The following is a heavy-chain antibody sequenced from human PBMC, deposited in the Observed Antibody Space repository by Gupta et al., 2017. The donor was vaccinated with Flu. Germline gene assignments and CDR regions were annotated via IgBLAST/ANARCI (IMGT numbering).Heavy chain of an antibody. CDR1: GCSISRVGYY. J-gene: IGHJ4*02. Sequence: VPLQESGPGLAQPSQTLSLTCTISGCSISRVGYYWSWIRQHPGKGLEWIGYIYYSGSTYDNPSLKSRVTISVDTSKNQFSLRLSSVTAADTAVYYCASPFYGSGSYYNACYFYYWGQGTRGTVAA. CDR2: IYYSGST. D-gene: IGHD3-10*01. V-gene: IGHV4-31*03. CDR3: ASPFYGSGSYYNACYFYY.